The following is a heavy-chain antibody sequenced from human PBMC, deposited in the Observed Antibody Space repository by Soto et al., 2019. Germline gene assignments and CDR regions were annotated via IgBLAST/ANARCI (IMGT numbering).Heavy chain of an antibody. Sequence: EVQLLQSGGGLVQPGGSLGLSCGASGFTFISYAMSWVRHVPGKGLEWISSISGSGANTWYAGSVQGRFIISRDNSKSTVSLHMSSLRVEDTAIHYCARDRATFDSWGQGTLVTVSS. CDR3: ARDRATFDS. D-gene: IGHD1-26*01. J-gene: IGHJ4*02. CDR1: GFTFISYA. CDR2: ISGSGANT. V-gene: IGHV3-23*01.